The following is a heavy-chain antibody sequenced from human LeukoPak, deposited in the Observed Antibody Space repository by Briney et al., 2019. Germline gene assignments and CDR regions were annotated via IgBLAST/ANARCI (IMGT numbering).Heavy chain of an antibody. J-gene: IGHJ6*03. V-gene: IGHV4-39*07. D-gene: IGHD5-24*01. CDR3: ASSRDGYYYYYMDV. CDR1: GGSISSSSYY. CDR2: IYYSGST. Sequence: PSETLSLTCTASGGSISSSSYYWGWIRQPPGKGLEWIGSIYYSGSTYYNPSLKSRVTISVDTSKNQFSLKLSSVTAADTAVYYCASSRDGYYYYYMDVWGKGTTVTVSS.